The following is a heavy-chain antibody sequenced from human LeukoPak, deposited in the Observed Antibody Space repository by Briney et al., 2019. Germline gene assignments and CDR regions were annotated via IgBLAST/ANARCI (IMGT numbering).Heavy chain of an antibody. CDR1: GDSVSSRTAA. CDR2: TYYRSRWHE. D-gene: IGHD2-2*01. V-gene: IGHV6-1*01. CDR3: AGHTTSSHDTFDI. J-gene: IGHJ3*02. Sequence: SQTLSLTCAISGDSVSSRTAALSWVRQSPSRGLEWLGMTYYRSRWHEDYAMSVKGRITIDHDISKNQFSLRLNSLNLDEPGFLYCAGHTTSSHDTFDIWGQGTVVTVSS.